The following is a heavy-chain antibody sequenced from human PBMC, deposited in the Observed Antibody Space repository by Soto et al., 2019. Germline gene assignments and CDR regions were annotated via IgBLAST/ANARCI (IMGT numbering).Heavy chain of an antibody. D-gene: IGHD3-10*01. CDR1: GYSFTTYW. V-gene: IGHV5-51*03. Sequence: EVQLVQSGAEVKKPGEYLKISCKGSGYSFTTYWIGWVRQMPGKGLEWMGIIYPGDSDTRYSPSVQGQATISADKSISTAYLQWSSRKASDTAMYYCARVEMVRGVIRWFDPWGQGTLVTVSS. CDR3: ARVEMVRGVIRWFDP. CDR2: IYPGDSDT. J-gene: IGHJ5*02.